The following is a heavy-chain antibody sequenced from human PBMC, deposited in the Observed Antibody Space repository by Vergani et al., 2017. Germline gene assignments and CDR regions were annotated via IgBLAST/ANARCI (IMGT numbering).Heavy chain of an antibody. V-gene: IGHV3-53*01. CDR3: ARDSVVGATGFDY. J-gene: IGHJ4*02. D-gene: IGHD1-26*01. Sequence: EVQLVESGGGLIQPGGSLRLSCAASGFTVSSNYMSWVRQAPGKGLEWVSVIYSGGSTYYADSVKGRFTISRDNSKNTLYLQMNSLRAEDTAVYYCARDSVVGATGFDYWGQGTLVTVSS. CDR2: IYSGGST. CDR1: GFTVSSNY.